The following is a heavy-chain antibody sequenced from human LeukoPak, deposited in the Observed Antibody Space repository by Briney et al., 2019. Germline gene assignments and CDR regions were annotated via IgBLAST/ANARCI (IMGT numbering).Heavy chain of an antibody. V-gene: IGHV4-59*01. Sequence: SETLSLTCTVSGGSISSYYWSWIRQPPGMGLEWIGYIYSSGDTNYNPSLTSRLTMSVDTSNNQVSLKLSSVTAADTAVYFCARQPPNTASFDYWGQGTLVTVSS. CDR3: ARQPPNTASFDY. CDR2: IYSSGDT. CDR1: GGSISSYY. J-gene: IGHJ4*02. D-gene: IGHD2-8*01.